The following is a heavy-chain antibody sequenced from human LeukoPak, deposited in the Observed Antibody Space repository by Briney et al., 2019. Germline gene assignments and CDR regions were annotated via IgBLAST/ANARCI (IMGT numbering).Heavy chain of an antibody. Sequence: SETLSLTCTVSGGSISSGGYYWSWIRQHPGKGLEWIGYIYYSGSTNYIPSLKSRVTISVDTFKSQFSLKLDSVTAADTAVYYCARGVPPGYSGYDFRAWFDPWGQGALVTVSS. CDR3: ARGVPPGYSGYDFRAWFDP. V-gene: IGHV4-31*03. J-gene: IGHJ5*02. D-gene: IGHD5-12*01. CDR2: IYYSGST. CDR1: GGSISSGGYY.